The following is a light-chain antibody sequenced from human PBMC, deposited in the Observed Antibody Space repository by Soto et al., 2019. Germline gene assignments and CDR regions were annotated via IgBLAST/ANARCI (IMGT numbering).Light chain of an antibody. Sequence: QSVLTQPPSVSVAPGQRVTISCSGSSSNIGNNVVNWYQQLPGKAPKLVIYSDNLLPSGVSDRFSGSKSGTSASLAISGLQSEDEADYYCAAWDDSLNGRVFGGGTKVTVL. CDR2: SDN. J-gene: IGLJ3*02. V-gene: IGLV1-36*01. CDR1: SSNIGNNV. CDR3: AAWDDSLNGRV.